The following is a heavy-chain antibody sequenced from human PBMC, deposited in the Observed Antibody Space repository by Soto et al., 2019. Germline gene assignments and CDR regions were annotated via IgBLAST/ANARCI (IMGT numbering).Heavy chain of an antibody. D-gene: IGHD2-15*01. CDR2: INPNSGDT. CDR3: GKGGVMVAAGTRVYLYNAMDV. Sequence: ASVKVSCKASGYTFTGYYVHWVRQAPGQGLEWMGWINPNSGDTYLAQRFQGRVTMNRDTSIGTAYMELRGLTSDDTAEYYCGKGGVMVAAGTRVYLYNAMDVWGQGTTVTVSS. J-gene: IGHJ6*02. V-gene: IGHV1-2*02. CDR1: GYTFTGYY.